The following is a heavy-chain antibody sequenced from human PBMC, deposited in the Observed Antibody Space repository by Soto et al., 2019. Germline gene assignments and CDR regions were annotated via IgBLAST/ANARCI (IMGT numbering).Heavy chain of an antibody. Sequence: QVQLVESGGGVVQPGTSLRLSCVGSGFTFRSYVIHWVRQAPGKGLEWVALTSYDGSNNFYGDSVKGRFTISRHNSRNTMELQMDSLRFEGTALFYCARWGTTGGLDVWGQGTLVSVSS. D-gene: IGHD3-16*01. CDR1: GFTFRSYV. CDR3: ARWGTTGGLDV. CDR2: TSYDGSNN. J-gene: IGHJ4*02. V-gene: IGHV3-33*05.